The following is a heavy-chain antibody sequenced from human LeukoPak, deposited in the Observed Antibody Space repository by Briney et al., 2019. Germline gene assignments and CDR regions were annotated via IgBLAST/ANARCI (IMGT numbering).Heavy chain of an antibody. CDR1: GYTFTGYY. CDR3: ARDPAFGSENWFDP. D-gene: IGHD3-16*01. J-gene: IGHJ5*02. V-gene: IGHV1-2*02. Sequence: GASVKVPCKASGYTFTGYYMHWVRQAPGQGLEWMGWINPNSGGTNYAQKFQGRVTMTRDTSISTAYMELSRLRSDDTAVYYCARDPAFGSENWFDPWGQGTLVTVSS. CDR2: INPNSGGT.